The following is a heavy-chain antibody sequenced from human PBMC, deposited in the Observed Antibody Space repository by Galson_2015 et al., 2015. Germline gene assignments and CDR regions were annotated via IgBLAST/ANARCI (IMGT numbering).Heavy chain of an antibody. CDR3: AREGSGGYCSSTSCYGAYWFDP. D-gene: IGHD2-2*01. V-gene: IGHV7-4-1*02. CDR2: INTNTGNP. Sequence: SVKVSCKASGSTFTSFGMNWVRQAPGQGLEWMGWINTNTGNPTYAQGFTGQFVFSLDTSVNTAYLQITSLKAEDTAIYYCAREGSGGYCSSTSCYGAYWFDPWGQGTLVTVSS. CDR1: GSTFTSFG. J-gene: IGHJ5*02.